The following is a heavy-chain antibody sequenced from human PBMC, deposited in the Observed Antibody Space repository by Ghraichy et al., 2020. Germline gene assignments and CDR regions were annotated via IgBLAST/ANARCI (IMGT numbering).Heavy chain of an antibody. CDR2: INHSGST. V-gene: IGHV4-34*01. Sequence: EINHSGSTNYNPSLKSRVTISVDTSKNQFSLKLSSLTASSTAVYYCARGNRHTTLRPSSTYDSSGYDYWYAFAI. D-gene: IGHD3-22*01. CDR3: ARGNRHTTLRPSSTYDSSGYDYWYAFAI. J-gene: IGHJ3*02.